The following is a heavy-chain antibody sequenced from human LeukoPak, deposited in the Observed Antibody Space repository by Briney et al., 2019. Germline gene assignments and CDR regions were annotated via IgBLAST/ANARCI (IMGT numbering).Heavy chain of an antibody. V-gene: IGHV3-23*01. CDR3: AKILSGTYSFDL. J-gene: IGHJ6*02. CDR2: ISGNSVTI. CDR1: GSTFSTYP. D-gene: IGHD1-26*01. Sequence: GESLRLSCTASGSTFSTYPMTWVRQAPGQGLEWVSAISGNSVTIYYADSVKGRFTISRDNSKNTLYLQMYSLRAEDTAVYYCAKILSGTYSFDLWGQGTTVTVSS.